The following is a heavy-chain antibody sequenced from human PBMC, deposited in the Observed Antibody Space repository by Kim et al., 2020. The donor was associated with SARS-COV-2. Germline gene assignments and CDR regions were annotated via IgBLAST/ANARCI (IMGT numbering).Heavy chain of an antibody. CDR2: INHSGST. V-gene: IGHV4-34*01. Sequence: SETLSLTCAVYGGSFSGYYWSWIRQPPGKGLEWIGEINHSGSTNYNPSLKSRVTISVDTSKNQFSLKLSSVTAADTAVYYCARGAGYDSSGYYHYFDYWGQGTLVTVSS. J-gene: IGHJ4*02. CDR3: ARGAGYDSSGYYHYFDY. D-gene: IGHD3-22*01. CDR1: GGSFSGYY.